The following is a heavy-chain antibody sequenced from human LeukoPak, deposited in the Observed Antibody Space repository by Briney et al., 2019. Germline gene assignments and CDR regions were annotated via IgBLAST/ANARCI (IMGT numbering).Heavy chain of an antibody. CDR2: IKSKTDGGTT. D-gene: IGHD5-12*01. CDR3: AREYRHQPD. Sequence: GGSLRLSCAASGFTFSNAWMSWVRQAPGKGLEWVGRIKSKTDGGTTDYAAPVKGRFTISRDNSKNTLYLQMNSLRAEDTAVYYCAREYRHQPDWGQGTLVTVSS. J-gene: IGHJ4*02. V-gene: IGHV3-15*01. CDR1: GFTFSNAW.